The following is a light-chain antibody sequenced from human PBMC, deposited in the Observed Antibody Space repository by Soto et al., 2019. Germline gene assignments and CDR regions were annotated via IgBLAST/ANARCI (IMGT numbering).Light chain of an antibody. CDR3: QQYNNWPPIT. V-gene: IGKV3-15*01. Sequence: EILLTQSPGTLSLSPGERATLSCRASQIVSSSYLAWYQQRPGQAPRLLIYGASTRATGIPARFSGSGSGTEFTLTISSLQSEDFAVYYCQQYNNWPPITFGPGTKVDIK. J-gene: IGKJ3*01. CDR2: GAS. CDR1: QIVSSSY.